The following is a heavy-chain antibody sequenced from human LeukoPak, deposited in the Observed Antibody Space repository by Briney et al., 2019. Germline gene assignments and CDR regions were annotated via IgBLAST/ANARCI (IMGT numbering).Heavy chain of an antibody. CDR2: ISSSSSYI. CDR1: GFTFSNYG. CDR3: ATSRNGWSAGGAFDI. J-gene: IGHJ3*02. Sequence: GGSLRLSCAASGFTFSNYGIHWVRQAPGKGLGWVSSISSSSSYIYYADSVKGRFTISRDNAKNTLYLQMNSLRAEDTAVYYCATSRNGWSAGGAFDIWGQGTMVTVSS. D-gene: IGHD2-8*02. V-gene: IGHV3-21*01.